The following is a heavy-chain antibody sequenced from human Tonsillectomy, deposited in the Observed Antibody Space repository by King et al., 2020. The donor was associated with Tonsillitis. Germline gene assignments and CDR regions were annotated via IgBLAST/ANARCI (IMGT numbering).Heavy chain of an antibody. CDR2: ISYDGSNK. D-gene: IGHD2-15*01. J-gene: IGHJ4*02. CDR3: AGDPLGCSGGSCYSFFDY. Sequence: VKLVESGGGVVQPGRSLRLSCAVSGLTFSSNAMHWVRQAPGKGLEWVAVISYDGSNKYYADSVKGRFTISRDNSKNTPYLQMNSLRAKDTAVYYCAGDPLGCSGGSCYSFFDYWGQGTLVTVSS. V-gene: IGHV3-30*01. CDR1: GLTFSSNA.